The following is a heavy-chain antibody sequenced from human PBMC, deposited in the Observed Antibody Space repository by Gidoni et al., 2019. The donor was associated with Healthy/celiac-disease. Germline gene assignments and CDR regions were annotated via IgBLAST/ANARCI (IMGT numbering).Heavy chain of an antibody. V-gene: IGHV1-46*01. CDR1: GYTFTSYY. CDR2: INPSGGST. Sequence: QVQLVQSGAEVKKPGASVKVSCKASGYTFTSYYMHWVRQAPGQGLEWMGIINPSGGSTSYAQKFQGRVTMTRDTSTSTVYMELSSLRSEDTAVYYCAREGGGYGGNSNGWFDPWGQGTLVTVSS. CDR3: AREGGGYGGNSNGWFDP. J-gene: IGHJ5*02. D-gene: IGHD4-17*01.